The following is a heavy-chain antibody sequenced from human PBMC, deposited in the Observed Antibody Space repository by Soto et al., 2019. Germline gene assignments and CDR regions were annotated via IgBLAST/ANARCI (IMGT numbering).Heavy chain of an antibody. V-gene: IGHV4-39*01. CDR3: ARQSSGYTYGGGFDY. D-gene: IGHD5-18*01. CDR2: VYYSGRT. J-gene: IGHJ4*02. CDR1: GDSISSDSYY. Sequence: SETLSLTCTVSGDSISSDSYYWGWIRQPPGKGLECIGSVYYSGRTYYNPSLERRVTISVDTSKSQFSLNLRSVTAAAQAVYYCARQSSGYTYGGGFDYWGQGTLVTVSS.